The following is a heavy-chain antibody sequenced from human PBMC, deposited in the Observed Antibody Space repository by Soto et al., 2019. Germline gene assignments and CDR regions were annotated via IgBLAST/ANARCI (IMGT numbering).Heavy chain of an antibody. V-gene: IGHV3-23*01. CDR1: TSNLKNYA. Sequence: GGSLGLSCVDSTSNLKNYAMAWVRQAPGKGLEWVSALTDTGGSTYYAASVKGRFTISRDNSRNTLFLQMDRLRVDDTAVYYCAKIKGAITFLHFDTWGQGTLVTVSS. CDR2: LTDTGGST. D-gene: IGHD3-16*01. J-gene: IGHJ4*02. CDR3: AKIKGAITFLHFDT.